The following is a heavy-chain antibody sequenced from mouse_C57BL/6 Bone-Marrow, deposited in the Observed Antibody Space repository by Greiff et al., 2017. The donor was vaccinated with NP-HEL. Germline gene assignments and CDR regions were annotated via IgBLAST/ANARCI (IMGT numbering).Heavy chain of an antibody. Sequence: LQPPWPVLVTPGASVKLSCKASGFTFTRSCMHWVKQRPVHGLEWIGSLPPINGGTNYNEKFKSKATLTVAKSSSTAYMPLSSLTSEDSAVYYCARGVSYYGSSYPSYWYFGVGGTGTTVTVAA. D-gene: IGHD1-1*01. J-gene: IGHJ1*03. CDR3: ARGVSYYGSSYPSYWYFGV. CDR1: GFTFTRSC. V-gene: IGHV1-53*01. CDR2: LPPINGGT.